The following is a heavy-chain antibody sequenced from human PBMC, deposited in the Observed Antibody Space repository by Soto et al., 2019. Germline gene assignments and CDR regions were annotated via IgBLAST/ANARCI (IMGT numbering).Heavy chain of an antibody. CDR2: ISGSGGST. J-gene: IGHJ2*01. CDR3: AKRTVGWYFDL. V-gene: IGHV3-23*01. D-gene: IGHD1-26*01. CDR1: GFTFSSYA. Sequence: EVQLLESGGGLVQPVGSLRLSCAASGFTFSSYAMSWVRQAPGKGLEWVSAISGSGGSTYYADSVRGRLTISRENSKNTLYVQMDSLRADDTAVYYCAKRTVGWYFDLWGRGTLVTVSS.